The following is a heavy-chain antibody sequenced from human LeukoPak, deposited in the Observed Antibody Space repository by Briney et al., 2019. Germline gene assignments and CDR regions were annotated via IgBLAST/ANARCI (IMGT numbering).Heavy chain of an antibody. CDR2: INPNSGGT. J-gene: IGHJ4*02. CDR1: GYTFTGYY. CDR3: ARATYSSSPNFDY. V-gene: IGHV1-2*02. D-gene: IGHD6-6*01. Sequence: ASVKVSCKASGYTFTGYYMHWVRQAPGQGLEWMGWINPNSGGTNYAQKFQGRVTMTRDTSISTAYMDLSRLRSDDTAVYYCARATYSSSPNFDYWGQGTLVTVSS.